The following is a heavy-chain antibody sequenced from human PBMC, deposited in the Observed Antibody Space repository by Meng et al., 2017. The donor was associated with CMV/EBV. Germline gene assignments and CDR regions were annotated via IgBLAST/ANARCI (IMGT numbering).Heavy chain of an antibody. CDR2: IYYSGST. CDR3: AREGETNWFDP. Sequence: CTLSGGSISSRGYYWSWIRQHPGKGLEWIGYIYYSGSTYYNPSLKSRVTISVDTSKNQFSLKLSSVTAADTAVYYCAREGETNWFDPWGQGTLVTVSS. V-gene: IGHV4-31*03. J-gene: IGHJ5*02. CDR1: GGSISSRGYY.